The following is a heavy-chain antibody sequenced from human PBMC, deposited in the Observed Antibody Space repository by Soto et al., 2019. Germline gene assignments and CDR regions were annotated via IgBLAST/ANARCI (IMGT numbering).Heavy chain of an antibody. V-gene: IGHV4-59*02. D-gene: IGHD3-9*01. CDR3: PTRGRRYSDAASRHKAVGAFDI. J-gene: IGHJ3*02. Sequence: SETLSLTCTVSGASVTTYYWNWIRQSPGKGLEWIGNIFYSVSSNYDPSLESRVTISVDTSKNQFSLKLRSVTAADTAVYYCPTRGRRYSDAASRHKAVGAFDIWGQGNLVTVSS. CDR2: IFYSVSS. CDR1: GASVTTYY.